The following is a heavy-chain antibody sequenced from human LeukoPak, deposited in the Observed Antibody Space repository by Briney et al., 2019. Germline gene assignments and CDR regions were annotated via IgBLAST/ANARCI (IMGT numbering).Heavy chain of an antibody. CDR3: ARKSITMVRGESFYYMYV. Sequence: SETLSLTCTVSGGSISSYYWSWIRQPPGKGLEWIGYIYTSGSTNYNPSLKSRVTISVDTSKNQFSLKLSSVTAADTAVYYCARKSITMVRGESFYYMYVWGKGTTVTVSS. J-gene: IGHJ6*03. CDR2: IYTSGST. D-gene: IGHD3-10*01. CDR1: GGSISSYY. V-gene: IGHV4-4*09.